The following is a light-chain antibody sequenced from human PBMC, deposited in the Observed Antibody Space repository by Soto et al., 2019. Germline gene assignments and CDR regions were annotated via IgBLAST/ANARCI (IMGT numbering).Light chain of an antibody. V-gene: IGKV3-15*01. CDR1: QSVSSN. Sequence: EIVMTQSPATLSVSPGERATLSFRASQSVSSNLAWYQQKPGQAPRLIIYGASTRDTGIPAMFSGSGAGPEFTRTISSLQSEDFAVDYCQQYNNWPITFGQGTRLEIK. CDR2: GAS. CDR3: QQYNNWPIT. J-gene: IGKJ5*01.